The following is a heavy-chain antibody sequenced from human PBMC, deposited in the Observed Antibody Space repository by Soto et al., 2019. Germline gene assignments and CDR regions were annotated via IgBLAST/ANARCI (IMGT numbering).Heavy chain of an antibody. CDR2: INHSGST. CDR1: GGSFSGYY. CDR3: ARDRDFWSGYYTGGANGGWFDP. D-gene: IGHD3-3*01. J-gene: IGHJ5*02. Sequence: SETLSLTCAVYGGSFSGYYWSWIRQPPGKGLEWIGEINHSGSTNYNPSLKSRVTISVDTSKNQFSLKLSSVTAADTAVYYCARDRDFWSGYYTGGANGGWFDPWGQGTLVTVSS. V-gene: IGHV4-34*01.